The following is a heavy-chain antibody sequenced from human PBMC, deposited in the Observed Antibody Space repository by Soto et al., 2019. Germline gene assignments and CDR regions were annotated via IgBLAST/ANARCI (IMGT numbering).Heavy chain of an antibody. CDR1: GYIFSNFG. Sequence: QVQLVQSGPEVKKPGASAKVSCKTSGYIFSNFGISWMRQVPGQGLEWMGWISGYNGNTNYAQKFQDRVTLTTDTSTNTAYMELRSVRSDDTAVYYGARASGGGVGTTSYWGQGTLVTVSS. CDR3: ARASGGGVGTTSY. J-gene: IGHJ4*02. V-gene: IGHV1-18*01. CDR2: ISGYNGNT. D-gene: IGHD1-26*01.